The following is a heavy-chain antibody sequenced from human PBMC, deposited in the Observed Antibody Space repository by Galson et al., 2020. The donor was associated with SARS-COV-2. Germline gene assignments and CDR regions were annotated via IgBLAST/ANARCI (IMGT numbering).Heavy chain of an antibody. CDR3: ARRGYCTSNNCYRPFDN. Sequence: SETLSLTCAVYGGSFSGYSWSWIRQPPGKGLEWIGEVTHSGITNYNPSLKSRITTSVDTSKNQCSLKLSSVTAADTAVYYCARRGYCTSNNCYRPFDNWSQGNLVTVSS. V-gene: IGHV4-34*01. D-gene: IGHD2-2*01. CDR1: GGSFSGYS. CDR2: VTHSGIT. J-gene: IGHJ4*02.